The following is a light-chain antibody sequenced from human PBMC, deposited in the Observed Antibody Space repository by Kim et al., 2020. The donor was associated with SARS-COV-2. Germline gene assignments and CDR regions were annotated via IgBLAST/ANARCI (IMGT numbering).Light chain of an antibody. J-gene: IGLJ3*02. CDR1: GGSIATND. CDR2: EDH. CDR3: QSYDATIRV. Sequence: GKTVTIYCTRTGGSIATNDLHWYQRRPGSAPTIVIYEDHQRPSGVPERFAGSIDPSSNSASLTISGLETEDEADYYCQSYDATIRVFGGGTKVTVL. V-gene: IGLV6-57*03.